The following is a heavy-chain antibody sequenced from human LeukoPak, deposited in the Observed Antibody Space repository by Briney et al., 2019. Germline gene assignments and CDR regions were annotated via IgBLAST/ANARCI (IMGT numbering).Heavy chain of an antibody. D-gene: IGHD3-10*01. CDR2: IMEDGSKE. Sequence: PGGSLRLSCAASGFQLRSSWMSWVRQAPGKGLEWVANIMEDGSKENYVDSVKGRFTISRDNAKNCLYLQMNSLRAEDMALYYCAKDTSHYYGSGSYGFDYWGQGTLVTVSS. J-gene: IGHJ4*02. CDR1: GFQLRSSW. V-gene: IGHV3-7*03. CDR3: AKDTSHYYGSGSYGFDY.